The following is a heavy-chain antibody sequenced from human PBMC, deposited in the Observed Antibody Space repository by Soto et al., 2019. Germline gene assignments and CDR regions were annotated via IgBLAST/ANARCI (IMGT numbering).Heavy chain of an antibody. CDR2: INGASDSI. D-gene: IGHD6-19*01. CDR3: AKSGDSAGWGIDF. J-gene: IGHJ4*02. Sequence: ESGGGLVQPGGSLRLYCVGSGFMFDSFAMNWVRQAPGKGLEWVSYINGASDSIYYAESVKGRFTISRDNARNSLSLQMDSRSDEDTSVYYCAKSGDSAGWGIDFWGQGTLVTVSS. CDR1: GFMFDSFA. V-gene: IGHV3-48*02.